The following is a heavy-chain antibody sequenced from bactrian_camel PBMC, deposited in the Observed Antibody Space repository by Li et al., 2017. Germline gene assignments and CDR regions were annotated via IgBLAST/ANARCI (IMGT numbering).Heavy chain of an antibody. V-gene: IGHV3S1*01. CDR2: IDETGEIT. Sequence: VQLVESGGGSVQTGGSLTLSCKSSSYSGCKYEVEWSRQSPGKSREVVSEIDETGEITYADSVKGRFAIARDSAKNTVHLQMNNLQPEDTATYYCAEGRGSRGEHCYSLNYWGQGTQVTVSS. D-gene: IGHD6*01. J-gene: IGHJ4*01. CDR1: SYSGCKYE. CDR3: AEGRGSRGEHCYSLNY.